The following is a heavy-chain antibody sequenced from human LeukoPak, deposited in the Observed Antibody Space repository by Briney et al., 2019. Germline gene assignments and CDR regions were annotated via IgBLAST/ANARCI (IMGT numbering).Heavy chain of an antibody. J-gene: IGHJ4*02. CDR2: TSYDGSNE. CDR1: GFTFFTYS. Sequence: GGSLRLSCAASGFTFFTYSMHWVRQAPGKGLEWVAVTSYDGSNEYYTDSVKGRFTISRDNSKNTLYLQMNSLRPEETAVYYCARGVTEDRGVGQFDCWGQGTLVSVSS. CDR3: ARGVTEDRGVGQFDC. D-gene: IGHD1-26*01. V-gene: IGHV3-30*04.